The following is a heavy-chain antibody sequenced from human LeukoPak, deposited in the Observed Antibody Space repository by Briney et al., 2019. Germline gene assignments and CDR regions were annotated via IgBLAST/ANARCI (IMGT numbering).Heavy chain of an antibody. J-gene: IGHJ4*02. CDR1: GFTFSSYG. CDR3: AKMPNTYYYDSSGYYY. Sequence: GGTLRLSCAASGFTFSSYGMSWVRQAPGKGLEWVSAISGSGGSTYYADSVKGRFTISRDNSKNTLYLQMNSLRAEDTAVYYCAKMPNTYYYDSSGYYYWGQGTLVTVSS. D-gene: IGHD3-22*01. V-gene: IGHV3-23*01. CDR2: ISGSGGST.